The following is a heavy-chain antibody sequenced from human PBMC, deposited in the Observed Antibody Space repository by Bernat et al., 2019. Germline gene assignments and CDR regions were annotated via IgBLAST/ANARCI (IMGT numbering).Heavy chain of an antibody. CDR1: GFSLTTSGVG. Sequence: QITLKESGPTLVKPTQTLTLTCTFSGFSLTTSGVGVGWIRQPPGEALDWLAVIYLDDDKRYSPSLRSRLTITKDISRNQVVLTMTNMDPMDTSTYFCAHNESTCGGVQRVDDFDFWGQGTMVTVSS. CDR3: AHNESTCGGVQRVDDFDF. V-gene: IGHV2-5*02. J-gene: IGHJ3*01. CDR2: IYLDDDK. D-gene: IGHD3-16*01.